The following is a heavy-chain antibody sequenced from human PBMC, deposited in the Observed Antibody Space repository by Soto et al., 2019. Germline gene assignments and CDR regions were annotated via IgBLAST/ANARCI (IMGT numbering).Heavy chain of an antibody. Sequence: QVQLVQSGAEVKKPGSSVKVSCKASGGTFSSYAISWVRQAPGQGLEWMGGVIPIFGTANYAQKFQGRVTVNADESTGTAYMGLARLRTEDAAVYYWARAVPHMERLGAYFYFWGQGTLVTVSS. CDR3: ARAVPHMERLGAYFYF. J-gene: IGHJ4*02. D-gene: IGHD1-1*01. CDR1: GGTFSSYA. V-gene: IGHV1-69*12. CDR2: VIPIFGTA.